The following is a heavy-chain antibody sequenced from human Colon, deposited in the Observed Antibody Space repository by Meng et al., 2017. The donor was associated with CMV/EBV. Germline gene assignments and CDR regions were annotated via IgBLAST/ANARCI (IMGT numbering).Heavy chain of an antibody. D-gene: IGHD6-19*01. J-gene: IGHJ6*02. V-gene: IGHV4-59*01. CDR1: GGSISSYY. CDR2: IYYSGST. Sequence: SETLSLTCTVSGGSISSYYWSWIRQPPGKGLEWIGYIYYSGSTNYNPSLKSRVTISVDTSKNQFSLKLSSVTAADTAVYYCAREGRGIAVAGTIHYYYGMDVWGQGTTVTAP. CDR3: AREGRGIAVAGTIHYYYGMDV.